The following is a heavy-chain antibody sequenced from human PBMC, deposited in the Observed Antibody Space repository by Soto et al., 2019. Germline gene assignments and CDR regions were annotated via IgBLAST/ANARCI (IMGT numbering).Heavy chain of an antibody. V-gene: IGHV3-15*01. CDR1: GFTFRNAW. CDR2: IKSFSDGETT. J-gene: IGHJ6*02. D-gene: IGHD3-10*01. CDR3: NTDRILWFGEYTVAMGV. Sequence: EVQLVESGGGLVKPGGPLTLSCEGSGFTFRNAWMSWVRQAPGKGLEWVGRIKSFSDGETTNYAAPVKGRFTISRDDSKNTLYLRMSSLKSEDTAVYYCNTDRILWFGEYTVAMGVCGQGTTVTVSS.